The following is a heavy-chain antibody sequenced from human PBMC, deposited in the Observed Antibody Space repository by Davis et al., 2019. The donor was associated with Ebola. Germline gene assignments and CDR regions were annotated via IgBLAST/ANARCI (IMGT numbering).Heavy chain of an antibody. CDR2: IYYSGST. D-gene: IGHD1-7*01. CDR1: GGSVSSGSYY. Sequence: MPSETLSLTCTVSGGSVSSGSYYWSWIRQPPGKGLEWIGYIYYSGSTNYNPSLKSRVTISVDTSKNQFSLKLSSVTAADTAVYYCARGRRVELRGLVYYYYGMDVWGKGTTVTVSS. J-gene: IGHJ6*04. V-gene: IGHV4-61*01. CDR3: ARGRRVELRGLVYYYYGMDV.